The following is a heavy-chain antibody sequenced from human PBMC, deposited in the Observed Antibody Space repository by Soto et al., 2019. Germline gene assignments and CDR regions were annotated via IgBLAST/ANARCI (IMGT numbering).Heavy chain of an antibody. V-gene: IGHV3-53*01. CDR2: IYSGHTT. Sequence: EVQLVESGGGLIQPGGSLRLSCVASGFIVSSNQMSWVRQAPGKGLVWVSVIYSGHTTYYADSVEGRCTISRDDSKNTLYLQMNSLRVDDTAVYYCVRGPSDHKLRLVEWPYGDYWGQGALVTVSS. CDR3: VRGPSDHKLRLVEWPYGDY. D-gene: IGHD3-3*01. CDR1: GFIVSSNQ. J-gene: IGHJ4*02.